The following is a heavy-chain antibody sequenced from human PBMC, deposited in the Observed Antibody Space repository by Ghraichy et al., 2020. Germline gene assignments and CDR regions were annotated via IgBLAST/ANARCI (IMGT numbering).Heavy chain of an antibody. CDR3: ASRSEYDYVWGSYRRLKDAFDI. CDR1: GYSFTSYW. CDR2: IYPGDSDT. Sequence: GESLNISCKGSGYSFTSYWIGWVRQMPGKGLEWMGIIYPGDSDTRYSPSFQGQVTISADKSISTAYLQWSSLKASDTAMYYCASRSEYDYVWGSYRRLKDAFDIWGQGTMVTVSS. J-gene: IGHJ3*02. V-gene: IGHV5-51*01. D-gene: IGHD3-16*02.